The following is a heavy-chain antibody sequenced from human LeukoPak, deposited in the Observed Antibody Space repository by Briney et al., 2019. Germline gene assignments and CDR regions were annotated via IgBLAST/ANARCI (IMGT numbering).Heavy chain of an antibody. V-gene: IGHV3-33*01. Sequence: GGSLTLSCAASGFTFSSYGMHWVRQAPGKGLEWVAVIWYDGSNKYYADSVKGRFTISRDNSKNTLYLQMNSLRAEDTAVYYCARGSSGDYGFDYWGQGTLVTVSS. CDR1: GFTFSSYG. CDR3: ARGSSGDYGFDY. CDR2: IWYDGSNK. J-gene: IGHJ4*02. D-gene: IGHD4-17*01.